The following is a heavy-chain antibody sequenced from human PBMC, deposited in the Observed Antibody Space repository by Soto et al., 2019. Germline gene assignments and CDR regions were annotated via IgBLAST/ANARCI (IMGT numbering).Heavy chain of an antibody. CDR2: ISYDGSNT. CDR1: GLTFNSYA. J-gene: IGHJ6*02. D-gene: IGHD3-10*01. V-gene: IGHV3-30*03. Sequence: QVQLVESGGGVVHPGSSLRLSCAASGLTFNSYAMHWVRQAPGKGLEWVALISYDGSNTFYRDSVKGRFTISRDNSKTAVYLQMNSLRPEDTALYYCATDGDENWILEDGSYYYGMAVWGRGTTVIVSS. CDR3: ATDGDENWILEDGSYYYGMAV.